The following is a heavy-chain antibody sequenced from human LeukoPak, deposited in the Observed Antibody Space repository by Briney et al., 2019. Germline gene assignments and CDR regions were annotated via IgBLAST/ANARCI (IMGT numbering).Heavy chain of an antibody. J-gene: IGHJ4*02. D-gene: IGHD3-22*01. CDR2: IKQDGSEK. Sequence: PGGSLRLSCAASGFTFRSYWMSWVRQAPGKGLEWVANIKQDGSEKYCVDSVKGRFTISRDNAKNSLYLQMNSLRAEDTGVYYCAREQPYYYDSSGTALMAEIKYYFDYWGQGTLVTVSS. CDR3: AREQPYYYDSSGTALMAEIKYYFDY. CDR1: GFTFRSYW. V-gene: IGHV3-7*01.